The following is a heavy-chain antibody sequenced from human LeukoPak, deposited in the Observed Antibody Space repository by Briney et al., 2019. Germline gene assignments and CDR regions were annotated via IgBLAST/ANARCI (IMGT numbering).Heavy chain of an antibody. V-gene: IGHV1-2*06. D-gene: IGHD7-27*01. Sequence: VASVKVSCKASGYTVIDYFIHLVRQAPGQGLEWMGRINPNSGGTEYAQNFQGRVTMTRDTSISASYMELNRLTSNDKAVYYCARDLSSTPNWELDYWGQGTLVTVSS. J-gene: IGHJ4*02. CDR2: INPNSGGT. CDR1: GYTVIDYF. CDR3: ARDLSSTPNWELDY.